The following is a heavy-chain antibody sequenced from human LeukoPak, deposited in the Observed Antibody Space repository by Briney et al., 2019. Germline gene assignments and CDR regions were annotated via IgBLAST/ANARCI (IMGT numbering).Heavy chain of an antibody. CDR3: AQARRGYYDFWSFDY. J-gene: IGHJ4*02. CDR1: GLTFSSYG. D-gene: IGHD3-3*01. V-gene: IGHV3-30*18. CDR2: ISYDGSNK. Sequence: GGSLRLSCAASGLTFSSYGMHWVRQAPGKGLEWVAVISYDGSNKYHAGSVKGRFTIFRDNSKNTLYLEVNSLRAEDTAVYYCAQARRGYYDFWSFDYWGLGTLVTVSS.